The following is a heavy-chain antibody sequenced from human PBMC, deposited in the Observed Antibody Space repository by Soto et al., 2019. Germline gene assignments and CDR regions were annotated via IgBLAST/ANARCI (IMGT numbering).Heavy chain of an antibody. D-gene: IGHD4-17*01. CDR1: GGSFSGYY. CDR2: INHSGST. Sequence: SETLSLTCAVYGGSFSGYYWSWIRQPPGKGLEWIGEINHSGSTNYNPSLKSRVTISVDTSKNQFSLKLSSVTAADTAVYYCARILATVTTFDYWGQGTLVTVSS. CDR3: ARILATVTTFDY. V-gene: IGHV4-34*01. J-gene: IGHJ4*02.